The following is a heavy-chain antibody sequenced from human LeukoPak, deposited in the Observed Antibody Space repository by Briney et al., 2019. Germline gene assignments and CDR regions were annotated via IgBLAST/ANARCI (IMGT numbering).Heavy chain of an antibody. D-gene: IGHD6-13*01. CDR3: ARDLAGYIADSPRDY. CDR2: IYSGGST. V-gene: IGHV3-66*01. J-gene: IGHJ4*02. CDR1: GFTVSSNY. Sequence: PGGSLRLSCAASGFTVSSNYMSWVRQAPGKGLEWVSVIYSGGSTYYADSVKGRFTISRDNSKNTLYLQMNSLRAEDTAVYYCARDLAGYIADSPRDYWGQGTLVTVSS.